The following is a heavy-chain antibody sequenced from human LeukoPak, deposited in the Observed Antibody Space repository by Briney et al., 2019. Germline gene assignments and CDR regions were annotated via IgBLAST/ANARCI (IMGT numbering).Heavy chain of an antibody. CDR2: IYHSGST. D-gene: IGHD3-10*01. J-gene: IGHJ5*02. Sequence: SETLSLTCAVSGGSISSGGYSWSWIRQPPGQGLEWIGYIYHSGSTYYNPSLKSRVTISVDRSKNQFSLKLSSVTAADTAVYYCARGTMVRGVMFGWFDPWGQGTLVTVSS. CDR1: GGSISSGGYS. V-gene: IGHV4-30-2*01. CDR3: ARGTMVRGVMFGWFDP.